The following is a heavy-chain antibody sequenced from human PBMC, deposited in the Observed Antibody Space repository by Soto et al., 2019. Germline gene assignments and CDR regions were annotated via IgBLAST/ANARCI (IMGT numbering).Heavy chain of an antibody. CDR1: GYSFTSYW. CDR2: IYPGDSDT. Sequence: PGESLKISCKGSGYSFTSYWIGWVRQMPGKGLEWMGIIYPGDSDTRYSPSFQGQVTISADKSISTAYLQWSSLKASDTAMYYCARSDGSGSYFIAFDIWGQGTMVTVSS. D-gene: IGHD3-10*01. CDR3: ARSDGSGSYFIAFDI. J-gene: IGHJ3*02. V-gene: IGHV5-51*01.